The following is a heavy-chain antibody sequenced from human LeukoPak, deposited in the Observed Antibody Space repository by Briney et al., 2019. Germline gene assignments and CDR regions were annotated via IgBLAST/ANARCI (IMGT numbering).Heavy chain of an antibody. CDR2: ISDDGSIK. CDR3: ARRGYSYGSYYFDY. D-gene: IGHD5-18*01. V-gene: IGHV3-30*03. J-gene: IGHJ4*02. Sequence: PGGSLRLSCAASGFTFSSYVMHWVRQAPGKGLEWVAVISDDGSIKDYADSVKGRFTISRDNSKSMLYLQMNSLRAEDTAVYYCARRGYSYGSYYFDYWGQGTLVTVSS. CDR1: GFTFSSYV.